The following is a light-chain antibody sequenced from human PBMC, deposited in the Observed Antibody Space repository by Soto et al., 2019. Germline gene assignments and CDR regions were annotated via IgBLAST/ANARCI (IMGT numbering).Light chain of an antibody. CDR3: QQYGTSPFT. Sequence: EIVWTQSPGTLSLSPGERATLSCRASQSVRSKYLAWYQQKPGQAPRLLIYVASSRATGIPDRFSGSGSGTDFNLTISRLEPEDFEVYYCQQYGTSPFTFGPGPKVDI. J-gene: IGKJ3*01. CDR2: VAS. CDR1: QSVRSKY. V-gene: IGKV3-20*01.